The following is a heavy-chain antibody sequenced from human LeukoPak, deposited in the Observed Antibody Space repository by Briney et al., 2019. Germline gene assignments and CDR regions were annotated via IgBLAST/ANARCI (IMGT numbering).Heavy chain of an antibody. D-gene: IGHD5-18*01. J-gene: IGHJ6*02. CDR1: GGSISRYY. CDR2: IYYSGST. CDR3: ARVRGYSYGTLYYSYDGMDV. Sequence: PSETLSLTRTVSGGSISRYYWSWMRQPPGKGLEWMGYIYYSGSTNYNPSLQSRVTISVDTSKNQFSRKLSSVTAADTAVYDCARVRGYSYGTLYYSYDGMDVWGQGTTVTVSS. V-gene: IGHV4-59*01.